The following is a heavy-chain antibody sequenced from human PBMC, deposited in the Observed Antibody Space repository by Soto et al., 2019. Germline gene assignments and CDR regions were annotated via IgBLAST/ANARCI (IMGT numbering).Heavy chain of an antibody. CDR2: INEDGSEK. CDR3: ARARNYGPY. V-gene: IGHV3-7*01. D-gene: IGHD4-17*01. J-gene: IGHJ4*02. CDR1: GFTFSSYW. Sequence: EVQLVESGGGLVQPGGSLRLSCAASGFTFSSYWMSWVRQAPGKGLEWVANINEDGSEKYYVDSVKGRFTISRDNAKNSLNLQINSLTVADTAVYYCARARNYGPYWGQGTLVTVSS.